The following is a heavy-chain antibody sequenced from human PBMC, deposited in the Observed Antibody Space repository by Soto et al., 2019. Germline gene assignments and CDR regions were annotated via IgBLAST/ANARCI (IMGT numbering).Heavy chain of an antibody. CDR2: ISFDGSHS. CDR1: SFTFSNYG. Sequence: QVQLVESGGGVVQPGRSLRLSCAASSFTFSNYGMHWVRQAPGKGLEWVAIISFDGSHSYYAGSVKGRFTISSDNSKNTGYRQMNNLPSEDTAVYFCATDLDLTLVRGVYGLDVWGQGVTVTGSS. J-gene: IGHJ6*02. V-gene: IGHV3-30*03. D-gene: IGHD3-10*01. CDR3: ATDLDLTLVRGVYGLDV.